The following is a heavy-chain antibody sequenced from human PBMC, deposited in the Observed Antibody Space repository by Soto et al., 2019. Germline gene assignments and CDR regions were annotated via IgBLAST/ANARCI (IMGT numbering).Heavy chain of an antibody. CDR2: IYPGDSDT. CDR3: TRTNLALIAPRRGEYYCYGMGV. D-gene: IGHD2-21*01. V-gene: IGHV5-51*01. J-gene: IGHJ6*04. CDR1: GYIFTNFW. Sequence: GESLKISCRGSGYIFTNFWIAWVRQMPGKGLEWMGIIYPGDSDTRYSPSFQGQVTISADKSISTAYLQWSSLKASDTAMYYCTRTNLALIAPRRGEYYCYGMGVWGRGNTGIVAS.